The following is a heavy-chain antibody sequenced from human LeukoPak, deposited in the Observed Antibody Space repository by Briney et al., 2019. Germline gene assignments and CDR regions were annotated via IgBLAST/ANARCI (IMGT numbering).Heavy chain of an antibody. CDR3: ARDRSYYYYMDV. V-gene: IGHV4-59*01. Sequence: SETLCLTCTVSGGSISSYYWSWIWQPPGKALEWIGYIYYSGSTNYNPSLKSRVTISVDTSKNQFSLRLSSVTAADTAVYYCARDRSYYYYMDVWGKGTTVTVSS. J-gene: IGHJ6*03. CDR1: GGSISSYY. CDR2: IYYSGST.